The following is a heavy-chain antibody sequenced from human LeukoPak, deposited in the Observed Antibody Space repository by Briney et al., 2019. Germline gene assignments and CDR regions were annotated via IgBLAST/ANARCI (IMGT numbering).Heavy chain of an antibody. Sequence: GGSLRLSCAASGFTFSSYGMHWVRQAPGKGLEWVAVIWYDGSNKYYADSVKGRFTISRDNSKNTLYLQMNSLRAEDTAVYYYARSGSGWYGYYYGMDVWGQGTTVTVSS. V-gene: IGHV3-33*01. CDR2: IWYDGSNK. CDR1: GFTFSSYG. D-gene: IGHD6-19*01. J-gene: IGHJ6*02. CDR3: ARSGSGWYGYYYGMDV.